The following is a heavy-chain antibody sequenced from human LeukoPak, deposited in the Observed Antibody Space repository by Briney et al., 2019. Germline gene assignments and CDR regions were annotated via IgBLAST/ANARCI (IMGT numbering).Heavy chain of an antibody. J-gene: IGHJ4*02. CDR3: ARRGPVAAAGYYFDY. CDR2: IYPGDSDT. V-gene: IGHV5-51*01. Sequence: GESLKISCKGSGYSFTSYWIGWVRQMPGKGLEWMGIIYPGDSDTRYSPSLQGQVTISADKSSSTAYLQWSSLKASDTAMYYCARRGPVAAAGYYFDYWGQGTLVTVSS. CDR1: GYSFTSYW. D-gene: IGHD6-13*01.